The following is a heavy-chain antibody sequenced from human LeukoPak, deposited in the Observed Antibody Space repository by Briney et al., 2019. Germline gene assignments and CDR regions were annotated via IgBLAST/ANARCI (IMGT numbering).Heavy chain of an antibody. D-gene: IGHD1-1*01. CDR2: IRSKAYGETA. CDR3: TRDRGAYNLYDY. CDR1: GFTFGDYA. V-gene: IGHV3-49*03. Sequence: GGSLRLSCTASGFTFGDYAMSWIRQAPGKGLEWVGFIRSKAYGETADYAASVKGRFTISRDDSRAIAYLQMNSLKTEDTAVYHCTRDRGAYNLYDYWGQGTLVTVSS. J-gene: IGHJ4*02.